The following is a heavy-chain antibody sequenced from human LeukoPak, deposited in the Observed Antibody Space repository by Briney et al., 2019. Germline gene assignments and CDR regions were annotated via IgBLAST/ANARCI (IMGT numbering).Heavy chain of an antibody. V-gene: IGHV4-34*01. D-gene: IGHD3-3*01. CDR3: ARVGKHDFWSGHDETRLDY. CDR2: INHSGST. Sequence: SETLSLTCAVYGGSFSGYYWSWIRQPPGKGLEWIGEINHSGSTNYNPSLKSRVTISVDTSKNQFSLKLSSVTAADTAVYYCARVGKHDFWSGHDETRLDYWGQGSLVTVSS. J-gene: IGHJ4*02. CDR1: GGSFSGYY.